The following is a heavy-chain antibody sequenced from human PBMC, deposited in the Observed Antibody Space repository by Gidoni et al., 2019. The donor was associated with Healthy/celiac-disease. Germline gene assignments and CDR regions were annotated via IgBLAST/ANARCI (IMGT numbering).Heavy chain of an antibody. J-gene: IGHJ4*02. CDR3: ARSNYGSGSYLDY. CDR1: GGTFSSYT. Sequence: QVQLVQSGAEVKKPGSSVKVSCKASGGTFSSYTISWVRQAPGQGLEWMGRIIPILGIANYAQKFQGRVTITADKSTSTAYMELSSLRSEDTAVYYCARSNYGSGSYLDYWGQGTLVTVSS. CDR2: IIPILGIA. D-gene: IGHD3-10*01. V-gene: IGHV1-69*02.